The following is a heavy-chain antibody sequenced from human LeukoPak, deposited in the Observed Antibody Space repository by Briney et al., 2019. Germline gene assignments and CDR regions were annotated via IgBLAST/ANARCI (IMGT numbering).Heavy chain of an antibody. J-gene: IGHJ3*02. D-gene: IGHD3-22*01. Sequence: GGCLRLSCAASGFTFSSYGMHWVRQAPGKGLEWVAVIWYDGSNKYYADSVNGRFTISRDNSKNTLYLQMNSLRAEDTAVYYCARDSVEDSRGAFDIWGQGTMVTVSS. CDR2: IWYDGSNK. CDR3: ARDSVEDSRGAFDI. V-gene: IGHV3-33*01. CDR1: GFTFSSYG.